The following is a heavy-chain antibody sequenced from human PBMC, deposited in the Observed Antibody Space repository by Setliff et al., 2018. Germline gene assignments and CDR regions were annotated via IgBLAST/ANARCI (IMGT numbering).Heavy chain of an antibody. CDR2: INYNGGTT. J-gene: IGHJ4*02. D-gene: IGHD3-3*01. CDR1: GFTFSSSA. V-gene: IGHV3-64*02. CDR3: ASWSGFSNDY. Sequence: TGGSLRLSCAASGFTFSSSAMHWVRQVPGKGLEYVSAINYNGGTTYYADSVKGRFTISRDNSKNTLYLQMGSLRAEDMAVYFCASWSGFSNDYWGQGTLVTVSS.